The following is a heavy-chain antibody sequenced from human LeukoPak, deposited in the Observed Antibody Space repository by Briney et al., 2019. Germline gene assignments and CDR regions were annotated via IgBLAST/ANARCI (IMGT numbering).Heavy chain of an antibody. D-gene: IGHD7-27*01. V-gene: IGHV4-30-4*08. Sequence: SETLSLTCTVSGGSISSSSHYWGWVRQPPGKGLEWIGYIFYSGNIYYNPSLKSRVTISLDTSKKQFSLKLSSVTAADTAVYYCARAPGVAEVGRLDLWGRGTLVTVSS. J-gene: IGHJ2*01. CDR1: GGSISSSSHY. CDR3: ARAPGVAEVGRLDL. CDR2: IFYSGNI.